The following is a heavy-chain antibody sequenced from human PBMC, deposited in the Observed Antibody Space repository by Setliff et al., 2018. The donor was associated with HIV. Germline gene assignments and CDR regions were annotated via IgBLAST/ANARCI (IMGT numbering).Heavy chain of an antibody. D-gene: IGHD3-22*01. CDR1: GGSISSYY. CDR2: IYYSGST. CDR3: ARLHSSGYYFDY. V-gene: IGHV4-59*08. Sequence: SETLSLTCTVSGGSISSYYWSWIRQPPGKGLEWIGYIYYSGSTNYNPSLKSRVTISVDMPKNQFSLKLSSVTAADTAVYYCARLHSSGYYFDYWGQGTLVTVSS. J-gene: IGHJ4*02.